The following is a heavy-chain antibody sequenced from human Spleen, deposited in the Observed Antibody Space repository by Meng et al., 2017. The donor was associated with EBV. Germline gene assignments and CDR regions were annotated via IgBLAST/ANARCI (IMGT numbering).Heavy chain of an antibody. V-gene: IGHV1-69*13. CDR1: GYTFTSYA. D-gene: IGHD3-10*01. CDR2: LIPLSDAP. J-gene: IGHJ4*02. CDR3: ASESGRGFTPDY. Sequence: QVPVVEAGAEVKKPGASVKVSWKAYGYTFTSYAMHWVRQAPGQRLEWMGGLIPLSDAPHYAQKFQGRVTITADESTSTHYLDLSGLRAEDTAVYYCASESGRGFTPDYWGQGTLVTVSS.